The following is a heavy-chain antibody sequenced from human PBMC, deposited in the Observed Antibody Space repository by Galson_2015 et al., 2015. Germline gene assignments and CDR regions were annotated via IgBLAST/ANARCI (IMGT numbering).Heavy chain of an antibody. D-gene: IGHD3/OR15-3a*01. J-gene: IGHJ4*02. CDR1: GYTFTSCW. Sequence: QSGAEVKKPGESLKISCKASGYTFTSCWIGWVRQMPGKGLEWMGIIYPGDSETKYSPSFQGQVTISVDKSISTAYLQWSSLKASDTAMYYCARRAGLSYDYWGQGTLVTVSS. CDR3: ARRAGLSYDY. V-gene: IGHV5-51*03. CDR2: IYPGDSET.